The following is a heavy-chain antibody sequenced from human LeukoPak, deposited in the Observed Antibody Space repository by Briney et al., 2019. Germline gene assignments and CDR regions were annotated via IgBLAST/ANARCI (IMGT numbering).Heavy chain of an antibody. J-gene: IGHJ4*02. Sequence: TSETLSLTCTVSGVSFSTDIYYWGWVRQSPGKGLEWIGNLHYTGATYYDPSFKSRVTMSVDTSKNQFYLKLSSVTAADTAVYYCARQLPGTRSRNSLDYRGQGTLVAVSS. CDR3: ARQLPGTRSRNSLDY. V-gene: IGHV4-39*01. D-gene: IGHD4-23*01. CDR2: LHYTGAT. CDR1: GVSFSTDIYY.